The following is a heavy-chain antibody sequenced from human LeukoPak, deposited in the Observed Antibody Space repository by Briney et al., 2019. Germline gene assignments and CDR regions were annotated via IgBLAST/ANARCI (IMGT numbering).Heavy chain of an antibody. CDR3: ARAGAYHFDN. J-gene: IGHJ4*02. CDR2: INTDTRGT. D-gene: IGHD3-16*01. V-gene: IGHV3-74*01. CDR1: GFTFTDYW. Sequence: PGGSLRLSCAASGFTFTDYWMHWVRQVPGKGLVWVSIINTDTRGTYYADSVKGRFTISGDNAKSTLYLQMDSLRAEDTAVYYCARAGAYHFDNWGQGTLVTVSS.